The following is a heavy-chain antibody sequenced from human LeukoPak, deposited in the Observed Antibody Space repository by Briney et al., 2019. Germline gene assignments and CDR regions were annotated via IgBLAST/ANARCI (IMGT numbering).Heavy chain of an antibody. D-gene: IGHD3-10*01. CDR3: ARGRGHMDV. J-gene: IGHJ6*03. Sequence: SETLSLTCAVSGGSISSSNWWSWVRQPPGKGLGWIGEIYHSGSTNYNPSLKSRVTMSVDTSKNHFSLKLSSVTAADTAVYYCARGRGHMDVWGKGTTVTVSS. V-gene: IGHV4-4*02. CDR1: GGSISSSNW. CDR2: IYHSGST.